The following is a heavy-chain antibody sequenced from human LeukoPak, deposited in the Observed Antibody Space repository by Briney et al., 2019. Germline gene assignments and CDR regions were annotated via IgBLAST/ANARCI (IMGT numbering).Heavy chain of an antibody. D-gene: IGHD1-26*01. CDR2: IIPVFGTG. V-gene: IGHV1-69*13. J-gene: IGHJ4*02. Sequence: SVKVSCKASGGTFKNFGISWLRQAPGQGPEWMGGIIPVFGTGDYSKKFQGRLTITSDESTTTAYMELSSLSSEDTAVYYCARGKRELLQLYHFDSWGQGTLVTVSS. CDR1: GGTFKNFG. CDR3: ARGKRELLQLYHFDS.